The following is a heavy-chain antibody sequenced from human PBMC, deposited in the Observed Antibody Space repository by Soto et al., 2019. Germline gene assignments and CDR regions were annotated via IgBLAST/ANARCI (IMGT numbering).Heavy chain of an antibody. V-gene: IGHV1-2*02. Sequence: ASVKVSCKASGYTFTGFYIHWVRQAPRQGLEWMGWIDPNNGDTNYALNFQGRVSLTRDTSTSTAYMELSRLKCDDTAVYYCASIGLPPAIGDYYGVDVWGQGTTVTVSS. CDR3: ASIGLPPAIGDYYGVDV. CDR1: GYTFTGFY. J-gene: IGHJ6*02. D-gene: IGHD3-16*01. CDR2: IDPNNGDT.